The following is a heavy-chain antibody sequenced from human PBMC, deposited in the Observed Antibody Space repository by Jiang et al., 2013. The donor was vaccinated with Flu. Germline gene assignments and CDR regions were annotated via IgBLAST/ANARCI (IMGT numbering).Heavy chain of an antibody. D-gene: IGHD3-3*01. Sequence: VKVSCKASGYTFTSYAMNWVRQAPGQGLEWMGWINTNTGNPTYAQGFTGRFVFSLDTSVSTAYLQISSLKAEDTAVYYCATVRITIFGVVTHYFDYWGQGTLVTVSS. V-gene: IGHV7-4-1*02. J-gene: IGHJ4*02. CDR3: ATVRITIFGVVTHYFDY. CDR1: GYTFTSYA. CDR2: INTNTGNP.